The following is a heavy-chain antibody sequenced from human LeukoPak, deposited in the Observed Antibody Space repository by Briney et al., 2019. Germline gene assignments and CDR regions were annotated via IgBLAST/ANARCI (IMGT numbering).Heavy chain of an antibody. CDR1: GFTVSSNY. CDR2: IRYDGSNK. D-gene: IGHD3-10*01. J-gene: IGHJ4*02. Sequence: GGSLRLSCAASGFTVSSNYMSWVRQAPGKGLEWVAVIRYDGSNKYYADSVKGRFTVSRDNSKNTLYLQMSSLRAGDTAVYYCAKAGHYGSGSYYSDYWGRGTLVTVSP. CDR3: AKAGHYGSGSYYSDY. V-gene: IGHV3-30*02.